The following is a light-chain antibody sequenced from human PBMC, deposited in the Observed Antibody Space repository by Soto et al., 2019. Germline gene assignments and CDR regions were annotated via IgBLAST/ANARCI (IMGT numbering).Light chain of an antibody. CDR2: DAF. CDR1: QSVSSMY. V-gene: IGKV3-20*01. Sequence: EIVLTQSPGTMSLSPGERDTLSCRASQSVSSMYLAWYPQKRVQAPRLLIYDAFSRATGIPDRVSGSGSGTDFNINISRLEPEDFAVYYCQQYCISPRTFGHGTKLEIK. CDR3: QQYCISPRT. J-gene: IGKJ2*01.